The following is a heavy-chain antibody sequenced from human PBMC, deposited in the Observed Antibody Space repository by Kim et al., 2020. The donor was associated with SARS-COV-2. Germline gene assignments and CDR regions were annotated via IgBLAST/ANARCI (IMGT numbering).Heavy chain of an antibody. V-gene: IGHV5-51*01. D-gene: IGHD3-3*01. CDR1: GYSFTSYW. Sequence: GESLKISCKGSGYSFTSYWIGWVRQMPGKGLEWMGIIYPGDSDTRYSPSFQGQVTISADKSISTAYLQWSSLKASDTAMYYCARADFWSGYPPGEFDYWGQRTLVTVSS. CDR3: ARADFWSGYPPGEFDY. CDR2: IYPGDSDT. J-gene: IGHJ4*02.